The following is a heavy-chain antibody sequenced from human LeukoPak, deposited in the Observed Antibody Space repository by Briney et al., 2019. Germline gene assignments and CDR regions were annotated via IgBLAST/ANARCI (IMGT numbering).Heavy chain of an antibody. CDR1: GFTVSSNY. CDR3: ASPPRGI. V-gene: IGHV3-21*01. CDR2: ISSSSSYI. Sequence: GGSLRLSCAASGFTVSSNYMSWVRQAPGKGLEWVSSISSSSSYIYYADSVKGRFTISRDNAKNSLYLQMNSLRAEDTAVYYCASPPRGIWGQGTMVTVSS. J-gene: IGHJ3*02.